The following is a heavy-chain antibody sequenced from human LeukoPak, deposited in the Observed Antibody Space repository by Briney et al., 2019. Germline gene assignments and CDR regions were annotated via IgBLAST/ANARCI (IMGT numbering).Heavy chain of an antibody. CDR1: RGSIGCGGYN. CDR2: IYYSGST. CDR3: VRSRAYDILTGYLYNWFDP. D-gene: IGHD3-9*01. J-gene: IGHJ5*02. V-gene: IGHV4-31*03. Sequence: SETLSLTCTVSRGSIGCGGYNWSWIRQHPGKGLEWIGYIYYSGSTYYNPSLKSRVTISVDTSKNQFSLKLSSVTAADTAVYYCVRSRAYDILTGYLYNWFDPWGQGTLVTVSS.